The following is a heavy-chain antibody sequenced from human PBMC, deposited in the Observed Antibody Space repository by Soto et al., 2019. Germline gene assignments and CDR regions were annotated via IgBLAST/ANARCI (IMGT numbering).Heavy chain of an antibody. CDR3: ATLPGGFGLDV. D-gene: IGHD3-16*01. Sequence: EVQLVESGGGLVQPGGSLRLSCAASSFTFTDYYINWIRQAPGKGLEWLANITQDGSEAYYVDSVRGRFTMTRDNAKNSVYLQMNSLRAEDTAVYYCATLPGGFGLDVWGQGTTVTVSS. CDR2: ITQDGSEA. J-gene: IGHJ6*02. CDR1: SFTFTDYY. V-gene: IGHV3-7*03.